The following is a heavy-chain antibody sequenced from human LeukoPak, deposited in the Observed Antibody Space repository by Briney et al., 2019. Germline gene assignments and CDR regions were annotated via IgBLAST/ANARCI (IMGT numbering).Heavy chain of an antibody. J-gene: IGHJ1*01. D-gene: IGHD2-2*01. V-gene: IGHV4-30-4*08. CDR2: IYYSGST. Sequence: SETLSLTCTVSGGSISSGDYYWRWIRQPPGKGLEWIGYIYYSGSTYYNPPLKSRVTISVDTSKNQFSLKLSSVTAADPAVYYCAREVVVPAASGEAFQHWGQGTLVTVSS. CDR1: GGSISSGDYY. CDR3: AREVVVPAASGEAFQH.